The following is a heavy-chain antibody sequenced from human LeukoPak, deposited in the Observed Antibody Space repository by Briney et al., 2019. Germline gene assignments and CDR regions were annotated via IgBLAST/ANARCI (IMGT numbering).Heavy chain of an antibody. CDR3: AKTGLYYDYVWGSYRQNYFDY. J-gene: IGHJ4*02. Sequence: GGSLRLSCAASGFTFSSYAMSWVRQAPGKGLEWVSAISGSGGSTYYADSVKGRLTISRDNSKNTLYLQMNSLRAEDTAVYYCAKTGLYYDYVWGSYRQNYFDYWGQGTLVTVSS. D-gene: IGHD3-16*02. CDR1: GFTFSSYA. V-gene: IGHV3-23*01. CDR2: ISGSGGST.